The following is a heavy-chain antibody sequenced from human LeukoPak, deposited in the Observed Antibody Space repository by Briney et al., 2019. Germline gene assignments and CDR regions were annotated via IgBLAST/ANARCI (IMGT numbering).Heavy chain of an antibody. Sequence: GGSLKLSCAASGFTFSNAWMSWVRQAPGKGLEWVSAISGSGGSTSYAASVKGRFTISRDNSKNTLYLQMNSLRAEDTAVYYCAKRVISSGWYFYFDYWGQGTLVTVSS. CDR1: GFTFSNAW. CDR2: ISGSGGST. V-gene: IGHV3-23*01. J-gene: IGHJ4*02. D-gene: IGHD6-19*01. CDR3: AKRVISSGWYFYFDY.